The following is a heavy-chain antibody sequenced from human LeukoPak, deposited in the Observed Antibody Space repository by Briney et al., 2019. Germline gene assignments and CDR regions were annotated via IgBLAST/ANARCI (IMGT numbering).Heavy chain of an antibody. Sequence: ASVKVSCKASGYTLTSYDINWVRQATGQGLEWMGWMNPNSGRTGYAQNFQGRITITRNTSISTAYMELSSLRSEDTAVYYCARAFGRRTDFDYWGQGTLVTVSS. V-gene: IGHV1-8*01. D-gene: IGHD3-16*01. CDR3: ARAFGRRTDFDY. CDR1: GYTLTSYD. J-gene: IGHJ4*02. CDR2: MNPNSGRT.